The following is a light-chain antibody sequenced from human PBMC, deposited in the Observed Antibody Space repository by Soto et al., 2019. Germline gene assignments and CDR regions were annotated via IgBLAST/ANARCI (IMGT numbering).Light chain of an antibody. CDR3: SSYTTSSTHWV. CDR1: SSDVGGYNY. Sequence: QSALTQPASESGSPGQSITISCTGTSSDVGGYNYVSWYQQHPGKAPKLMIYEVSNRPSGVSNRFSGSKSGNTASLTISGLQAEDEADYYCSSYTTSSTHWVFGGGTKLTLL. V-gene: IGLV2-14*01. CDR2: EVS. J-gene: IGLJ3*02.